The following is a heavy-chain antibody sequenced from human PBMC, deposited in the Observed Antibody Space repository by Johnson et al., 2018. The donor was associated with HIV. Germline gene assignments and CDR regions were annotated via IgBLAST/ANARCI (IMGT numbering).Heavy chain of an antibody. D-gene: IGHD2-15*01. CDR2: IWYDGSNK. V-gene: IGHV3-33*01. J-gene: IGHJ3*02. CDR1: GFTFSSYG. CDR3: VREAYCSGGSCYDAFDI. Sequence: VQLVESGGGVVQPGRSLRLSCAASGFTFSSYGMHWVRQAPGKGLEWVAVIWYDGSNKYYADSVKGRFTFSRDHSKNTLYLQMNSLRAEDTAVYYCVREAYCSGGSCYDAFDIWGQGTMVTVSS.